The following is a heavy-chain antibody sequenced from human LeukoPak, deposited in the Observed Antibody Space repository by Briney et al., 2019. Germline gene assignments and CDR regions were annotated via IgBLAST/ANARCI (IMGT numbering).Heavy chain of an antibody. CDR1: GGSISITTYY. V-gene: IGHV4-39*01. J-gene: IGHJ6*02. CDR2: IYFSRST. CDR3: ANLGYYNYGMDV. Sequence: SETLSLTCTVSGGSISITTYYWGWIRQPPGKGLEWIGTIYFSRSTYYKPSLKRRVTISVDTSKNQFSLTMSSVTAADTAVYYCANLGYYNYGMDVWGQGTTVTVSS.